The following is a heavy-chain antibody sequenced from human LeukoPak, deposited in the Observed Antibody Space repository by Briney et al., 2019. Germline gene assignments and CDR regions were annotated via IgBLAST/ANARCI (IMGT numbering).Heavy chain of an antibody. CDR3: TRDATYYLRYGYFDY. V-gene: IGHV3-21*01. CDR2: INNVASHI. D-gene: IGHD2/OR15-2a*01. Sequence: PGGSLRLSCAASGFTLSSSAMNWVRQAPGKGLEWVSSINNVASHIYYAGSVRGRFTISRDNAKNSVYLQMNSLRAEDTAVYYCTRDATYYLRYGYFDYWGQGTLVTVPS. J-gene: IGHJ4*02. CDR1: GFTLSSSA.